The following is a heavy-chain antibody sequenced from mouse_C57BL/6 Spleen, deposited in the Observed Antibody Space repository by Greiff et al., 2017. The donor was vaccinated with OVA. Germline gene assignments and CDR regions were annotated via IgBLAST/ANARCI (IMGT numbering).Heavy chain of an antibody. CDR3: ARSGLLRDYAMDY. D-gene: IGHD1-1*01. Sequence: VQLQQSGPELVKPGASVKISCKASGYAFSSSWMNWVKQRPGKGLEWIGRIYPGDGDTNYNGKFKGKGTLTADKSSSTAYMQLSSLTSEDSAVYFCARSGLLRDYAMDYWGQGTSVTVSS. J-gene: IGHJ4*01. V-gene: IGHV1-82*01. CDR1: GYAFSSSW. CDR2: IYPGDGDT.